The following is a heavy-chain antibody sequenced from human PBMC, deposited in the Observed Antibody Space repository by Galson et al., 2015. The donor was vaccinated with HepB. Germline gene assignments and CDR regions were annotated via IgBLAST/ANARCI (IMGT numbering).Heavy chain of an antibody. CDR1: GFTFGDYA. CDR2: IRSKAYGGTT. D-gene: IGHD6-13*01. Sequence: SLRLSCAASGFTFGDYAMSWFRQAPGKGLEWVGFIRSKAYGGTTEYAASVKGRFTISRDDSKSIAYLQMNSLKTEDTAVYYCTRGSFPSSSFLEFDYWGQGTLVTVSS. CDR3: TRGSFPSSSFLEFDY. V-gene: IGHV3-49*03. J-gene: IGHJ4*02.